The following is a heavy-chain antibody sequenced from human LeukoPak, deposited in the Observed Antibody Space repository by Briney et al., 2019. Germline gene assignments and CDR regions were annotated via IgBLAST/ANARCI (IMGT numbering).Heavy chain of an antibody. D-gene: IGHD3-9*01. CDR1: GFTFSSCA. CDR2: ISSNGGST. V-gene: IGHV3-64*01. CDR3: ARVGDYDILTGYSLSWYMDV. J-gene: IGHJ6*03. Sequence: GGSLRLSCAASGFTFSSCAMHWVRQAPGKGLEYVSAISSNGGSTYYANSVKGRFTISRDNSKNTLYLQMGSLRAEDMAVYYCARVGDYDILTGYSLSWYMDVWGKGTTVTISS.